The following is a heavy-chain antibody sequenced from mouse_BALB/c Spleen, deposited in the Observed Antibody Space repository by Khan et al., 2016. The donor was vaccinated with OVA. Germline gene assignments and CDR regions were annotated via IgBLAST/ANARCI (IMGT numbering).Heavy chain of an antibody. CDR3: ANYGSRSAWFAY. CDR2: INPSTGYS. CDR1: GYTFTSYW. V-gene: IGHV1-7*01. Sequence: VQLQESGAELAKPGASVKMSCKASGYTFTSYWMHWVKQRPGQGLEWIGYINPSTGYSEYNQKFKDKATLTADKSSSTAYMQLSSLTSDDSAVYYCANYGSRSAWFAYWGQGTLVTVSA. J-gene: IGHJ3*01. D-gene: IGHD1-1*01.